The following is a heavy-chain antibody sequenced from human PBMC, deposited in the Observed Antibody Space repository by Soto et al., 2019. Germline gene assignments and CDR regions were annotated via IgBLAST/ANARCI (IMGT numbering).Heavy chain of an antibody. CDR1: GGSISTYY. CDR3: ARESYDILTGQDYYYYYYMDV. Sequence: PSETLSLTCTVSGGSISTYYWTWIRQPPGKGLEWIGYINYRGNTNYNPSLKSRVTISVDTSKNQFSLKLSSVTAADTAVYYCARESYDILTGQDYYYYYYMDVWGKGTTVTVSS. J-gene: IGHJ6*03. CDR2: INYRGNT. V-gene: IGHV4-59*01. D-gene: IGHD3-9*01.